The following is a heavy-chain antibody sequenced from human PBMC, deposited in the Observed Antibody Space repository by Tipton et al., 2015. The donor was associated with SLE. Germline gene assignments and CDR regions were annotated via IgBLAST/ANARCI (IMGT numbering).Heavy chain of an antibody. D-gene: IGHD6-19*01. V-gene: IGHV3-21*04. CDR1: GFTFSSYS. J-gene: IGHJ4*02. CDR3: AKSGIAVAGTYY. Sequence: GSLRLSCAASGFTFSSYSMNWVRQAPGKGLEWVSSISSSSSYIYYADSVKGRFTISRDNSKNTLYLQMNSLRAEDTAVYYCAKSGIAVAGTYYWGQGTLVTVSS. CDR2: ISSSSSYI.